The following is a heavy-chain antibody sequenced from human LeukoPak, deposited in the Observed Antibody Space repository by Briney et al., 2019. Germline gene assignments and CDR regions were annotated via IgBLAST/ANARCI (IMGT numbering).Heavy chain of an antibody. CDR1: GFTFSGFW. Sequence: GGSLRLSCTASGFTFSGFWMSWVRQAPGRGLEWVASIKQDGGQKYYVDSVKGRFTISRDNAKNTLYLQMNSLRAEDTAVYYCASGPGRDGPYWGQGTLVTVSS. J-gene: IGHJ4*02. V-gene: IGHV3-7*01. D-gene: IGHD5-24*01. CDR2: IKQDGGQK. CDR3: ASGPGRDGPY.